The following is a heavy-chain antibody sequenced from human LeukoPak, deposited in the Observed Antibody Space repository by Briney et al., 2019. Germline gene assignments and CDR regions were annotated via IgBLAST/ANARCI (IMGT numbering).Heavy chain of an antibody. V-gene: IGHV3-23*01. J-gene: IGHJ4*02. Sequence: GGSLRLSCAASGFSFNNYAMSWVRQAPGKGLEWVSIIIASSGATLYADSVKGRFTISRDTSKNTLYLQLNSLRLEDTAVYYCVKGGYDYIEVAYFDFWGQGTLVTVSS. CDR3: VKGGYDYIEVAYFDF. CDR2: IIASSGAT. D-gene: IGHD5-12*01. CDR1: GFSFNNYA.